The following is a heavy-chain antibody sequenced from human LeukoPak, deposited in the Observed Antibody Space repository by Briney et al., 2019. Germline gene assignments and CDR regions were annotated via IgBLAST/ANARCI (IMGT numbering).Heavy chain of an antibody. CDR2: INWNGDRT. CDR1: GFTFDDYG. Sequence: GGSLRLSCAASGFTFDDYGMSWVRQAPGKGLEWVSGINWNGDRTGYADSVKGRFTISRDNAKNSLYLQMNSLRAEDTALYYCARSGIQLWFYDYWGQGTLVTVSS. J-gene: IGHJ4*02. CDR3: ARSGIQLWFYDY. V-gene: IGHV3-20*04. D-gene: IGHD5-18*01.